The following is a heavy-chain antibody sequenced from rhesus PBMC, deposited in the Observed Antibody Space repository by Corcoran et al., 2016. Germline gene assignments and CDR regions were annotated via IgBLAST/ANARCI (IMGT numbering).Heavy chain of an antibody. J-gene: IGHJ4*01. V-gene: IGHV3-103*01. CDR3: TKDLESSYYGDY. D-gene: IGHD3-16*01. Sequence: EVQLVESGGGLAKPGGSLRLSCAASGFTFNNYTMHWVSTAPGKGLEWVSAISSGGSTYYADSVKGRFTISRDNSKNTLSLQMNSLRAEDTAVYYCTKDLESSYYGDYWGQGVLVTVSS. CDR2: ISSGGST. CDR1: GFTFNNYT.